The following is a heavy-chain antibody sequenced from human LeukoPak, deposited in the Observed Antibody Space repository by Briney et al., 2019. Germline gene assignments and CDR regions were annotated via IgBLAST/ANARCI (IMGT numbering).Heavy chain of an antibody. Sequence: GGSLRLSCVASGFTVSSNYMSWVRQAPGKGLEWVSVIYSGGSTYYADSVKGRFIISRDNSKNTLYLQMNSLRAEDTAVYYYARDSSYFDYWGQGTLVTVSS. CDR1: GFTVSSNY. CDR3: ARDSSYFDY. J-gene: IGHJ4*02. CDR2: IYSGGST. V-gene: IGHV3-53*01. D-gene: IGHD2-2*01.